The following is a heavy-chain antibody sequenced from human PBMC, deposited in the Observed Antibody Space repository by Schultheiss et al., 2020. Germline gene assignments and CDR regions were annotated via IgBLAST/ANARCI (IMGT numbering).Heavy chain of an antibody. Sequence: SETLSLTCAVSGGSISSSNWWSWVRQPPGKGLEWIGEIYHSGSTNYNPSLKSRVTISVDKSKNQFSLKLSSVTAADTAVYYCARLGTTCWYFDLWGRGTLVTVAS. J-gene: IGHJ2*01. CDR2: IYHSGST. CDR1: GGSISSSNW. CDR3: ARLGTTCWYFDL. V-gene: IGHV4-4*02. D-gene: IGHD4-17*01.